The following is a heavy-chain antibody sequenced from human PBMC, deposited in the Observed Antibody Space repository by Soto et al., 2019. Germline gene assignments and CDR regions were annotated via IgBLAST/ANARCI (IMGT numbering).Heavy chain of an antibody. D-gene: IGHD3-22*01. CDR1: GFTFSSYA. J-gene: IGHJ3*02. CDR3: AKLKSGSDAFDI. CDR2: ISGSGGST. Sequence: TGGSLRLSCAASGFTFSSYAMSWVRQAPGKGLEWVSAISGSGGSTYYADSVKGRFTISRDNSKNTLYLQMNSLRAEDTAVYYCAKLKSGSDAFDIWGQGTMVTVSS. V-gene: IGHV3-23*01.